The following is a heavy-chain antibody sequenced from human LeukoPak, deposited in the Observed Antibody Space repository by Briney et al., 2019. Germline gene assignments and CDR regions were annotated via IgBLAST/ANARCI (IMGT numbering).Heavy chain of an antibody. J-gene: IGHJ6*03. V-gene: IGHV5-51*01. CDR1: GYSFTSYW. D-gene: IGHD1-14*01. CDR3: ARTGKGPRGPENYYYYYMDV. CDR2: IYPGDSDT. Sequence: GESLKISCKGSGYSFTSYWIGWVRQMPGKGLEWMGIIYPGDSDTRYSPSFQGEVTISADKSISTAYLQWSSLKASDTAMYYCARTGKGPRGPENYYYYYMDVWGKGTTVTVSS.